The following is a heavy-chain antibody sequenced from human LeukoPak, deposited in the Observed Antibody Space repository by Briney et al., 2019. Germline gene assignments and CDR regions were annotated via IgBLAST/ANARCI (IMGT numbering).Heavy chain of an antibody. CDR2: ISSSGSTI. D-gene: IGHD6-13*01. J-gene: IGHJ6*03. V-gene: IGHV3-11*04. CDR1: RFTFSEYY. CDR3: ARVGYTGTMDV. Sequence: PGGSLRLSCAASRFTFSEYYMSWIRQAPGKGLEWVSYISSSGSTIYYADSVKGRFTISRDNAKNSLYLQMNSLRVEDTAIYYCARVGYTGTMDVWGKGTTVTVSS.